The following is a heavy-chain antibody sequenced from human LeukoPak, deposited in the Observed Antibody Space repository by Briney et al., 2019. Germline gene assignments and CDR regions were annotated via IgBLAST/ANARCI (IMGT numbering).Heavy chain of an antibody. V-gene: IGHV4-61*02. D-gene: IGHD3-3*02. Sequence: SETLSLTCTVSGGSLRSGSYYWSWIRQPAGKGLEWIGRIYNRGSTNYNPSPKSRVTMSEDTSKNQFSLNLSSVTAADTAVYYCARGQFWSGYSIWGQGTLVTVSS. CDR3: ARGQFWSGYSI. J-gene: IGHJ4*02. CDR2: IYNRGST. CDR1: GGSLRSGSYY.